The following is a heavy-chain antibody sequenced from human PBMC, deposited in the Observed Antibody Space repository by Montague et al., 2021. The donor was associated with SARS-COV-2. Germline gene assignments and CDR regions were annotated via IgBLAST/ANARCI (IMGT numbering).Heavy chain of an antibody. V-gene: IGHV6-1*01. CDR1: GDSVSSSTVA. D-gene: IGHD6-19*01. Sequence: CAISGDSVSSSTVAWNWLRQSPSRGLEWLGRTYFRSSFYNDYALSVKSRLNIQPDSAKNQFSLQLTSVTPEDTAIYYCARQDTSGWLTFAYWGQGILVTVSS. J-gene: IGHJ4*02. CDR2: TYFRSSFYN. CDR3: ARQDTSGWLTFAY.